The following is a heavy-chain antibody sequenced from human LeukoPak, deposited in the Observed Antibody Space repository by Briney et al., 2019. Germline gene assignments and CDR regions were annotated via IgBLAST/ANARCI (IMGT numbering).Heavy chain of an antibody. CDR2: IWYDGSNK. J-gene: IGHJ5*02. Sequence: ARSLRLSCAASGFTFSSYGMHWVRQAPGKGLEWVAVIWYDGSNKYYADSVKGGFTISRDNSKNTLYLQMNSLRAEDTAVYYCARDTSAATNWFDPWGQGTLVTVSS. V-gene: IGHV3-33*01. CDR1: GFTFSSYG. D-gene: IGHD6-25*01. CDR3: ARDTSAATNWFDP.